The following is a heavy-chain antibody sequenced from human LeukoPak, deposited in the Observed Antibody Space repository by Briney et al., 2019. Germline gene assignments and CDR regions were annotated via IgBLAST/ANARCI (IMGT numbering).Heavy chain of an antibody. Sequence: GGSLRPSCAASGSTFSNYDMSWVRQAPGKGLEWVSSISDSGGSTYYADSVKGRFTISRDNSKNTLYLQMTNLRAADTAVYYCAKDLSRAVAADWFDPWDQGSLVTVSS. CDR2: ISDSGGST. J-gene: IGHJ5*02. CDR1: GSTFSNYD. D-gene: IGHD6-19*01. V-gene: IGHV3-23*01. CDR3: AKDLSRAVAADWFDP.